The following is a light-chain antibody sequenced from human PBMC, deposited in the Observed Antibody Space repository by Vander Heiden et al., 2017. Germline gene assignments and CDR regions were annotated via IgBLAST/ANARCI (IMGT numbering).Light chain of an antibody. Sequence: EIVLTQSAGTLSLSPGERATLSCRASQSGSSSYLAWYQQKPGQAPRLLIYGASSRATGIPDRFSGSGSGTDFTLTISRLEPEDFAVYYCQQYGSSPRTFGQGTKVEIK. V-gene: IGKV3-20*01. CDR3: QQYGSSPRT. CDR2: GAS. CDR1: QSGSSSY. J-gene: IGKJ1*01.